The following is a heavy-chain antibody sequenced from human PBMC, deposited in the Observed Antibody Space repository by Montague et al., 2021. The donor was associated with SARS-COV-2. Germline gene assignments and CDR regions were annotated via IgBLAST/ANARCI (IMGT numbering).Heavy chain of an antibody. Sequence: SETLSLTCAVHGTSFSGYYWNWIRQPPGKGLEWIGEINHGGSTKYSPSLKGRLTTSADTSKDQFSLKLTSVAAADTAVYYCARLRDGVVPSPILGVGPYYSYYYMDVWGRGTTVTVSS. CDR1: GTSFSGYY. D-gene: IGHD3-10*01. V-gene: IGHV4-34*01. CDR2: INHGGST. J-gene: IGHJ6*03. CDR3: ARLRDGVVPSPILGVGPYYSYYYMDV.